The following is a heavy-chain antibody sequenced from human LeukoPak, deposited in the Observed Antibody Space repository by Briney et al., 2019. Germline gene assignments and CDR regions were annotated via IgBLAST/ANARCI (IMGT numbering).Heavy chain of an antibody. CDR1: GGSINTYF. CDR3: ARHVSAAAGLDY. Sequence: PSETLSLTCTVSGGSINTYFWSWLRQPPGKGLEWIGYIYYSGSTNYNPSLKSRVTISVDTSKNSSVTAADTAVYYCARHVSAAAGLDYWGQGTLVTVSS. CDR2: IYYSGST. J-gene: IGHJ4*02. V-gene: IGHV4-59*08. D-gene: IGHD6-13*01.